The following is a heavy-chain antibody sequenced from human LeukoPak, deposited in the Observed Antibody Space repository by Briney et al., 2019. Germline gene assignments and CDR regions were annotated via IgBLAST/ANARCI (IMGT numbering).Heavy chain of an antibody. V-gene: IGHV1-69*04. J-gene: IGHJ5*02. CDR3: ARGAICSGGSCPPYWFDP. Sequence: SVKVSCKASGGTFSSYAISWVRQAPGQGLEWMGRIIPILGIANYAQKFQGRVTITADKSTSTAYMELSSLRSEDTAVYYCARGAICSGGSCPPYWFDPWGQGTLVTVSS. D-gene: IGHD2-15*01. CDR1: GGTFSSYA. CDR2: IIPILGIA.